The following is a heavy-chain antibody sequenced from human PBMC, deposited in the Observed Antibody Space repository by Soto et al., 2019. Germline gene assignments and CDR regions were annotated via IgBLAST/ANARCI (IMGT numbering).Heavy chain of an antibody. CDR1: GGSISSGGYY. V-gene: IGHV4-31*03. CDR3: ARDRCSSTSCYVGHDAFDI. D-gene: IGHD2-2*01. CDR2: IYYSGST. J-gene: IGHJ3*02. Sequence: QVQLQESGPGLVKPSQTLSLTCTVSGGSISSGGYYWSWIRQHPGKGLEWIGYIYYSGSTYYNPSLTGRVTISLDTSKNQFSLKLSSVTAADTAVYYCARDRCSSTSCYVGHDAFDIWGQGTMVTVSS.